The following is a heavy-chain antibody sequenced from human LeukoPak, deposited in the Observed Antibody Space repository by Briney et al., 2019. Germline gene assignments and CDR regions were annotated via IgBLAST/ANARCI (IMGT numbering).Heavy chain of an antibody. CDR1: GFTFSSYA. D-gene: IGHD5-24*01. V-gene: IGHV3-30-3*01. J-gene: IGHJ4*02. CDR3: ARAADGYNPYFDY. CDR2: ISYDGSNK. Sequence: RSLRLSCAASGFTFSSYAMHWVRQAPGKGLEWVAVISYDGSNKYYADSVKGRFTISRDNSKNTLYLQMNSLRAEDTAVYYCARAADGYNPYFDYWGQGTLVTVSS.